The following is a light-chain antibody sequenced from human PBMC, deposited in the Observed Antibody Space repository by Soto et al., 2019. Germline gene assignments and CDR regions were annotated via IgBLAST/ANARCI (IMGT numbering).Light chain of an antibody. V-gene: IGKV1-27*01. Sequence: DIQMTQSPSSLSASVGDRVTITCRASQGIDHSLAWYKQQPGKVLNLLIYSPSTLQSGVPSRFRGSGSGTDFTLTITSLQPEDVATYYCQEHYSGPPVAFGPGTKVDV. CDR2: SPS. CDR3: QEHYSGPPVA. J-gene: IGKJ3*01. CDR1: QGIDHS.